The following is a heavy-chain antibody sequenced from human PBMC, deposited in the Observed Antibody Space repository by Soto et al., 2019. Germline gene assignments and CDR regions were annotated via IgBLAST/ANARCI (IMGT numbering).Heavy chain of an antibody. CDR1: GYTFTSYA. CDR3: AGGLLAGYSIYSDY. J-gene: IGHJ4*02. Sequence: QVQLVQSGAEVKKPGASVKVSCKASGYTFTSYAMHWVRQAPGQRLEWMGWINAGNGNTKYSQKFQGRVTITRDTSASTAYMELSSLRSEDTAVYYCAGGLLAGYSIYSDYWGQGTLVTVSS. D-gene: IGHD5-18*01. V-gene: IGHV1-3*01. CDR2: INAGNGNT.